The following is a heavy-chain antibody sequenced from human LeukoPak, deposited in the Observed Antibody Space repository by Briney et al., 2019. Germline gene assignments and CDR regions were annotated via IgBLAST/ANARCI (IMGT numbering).Heavy chain of an antibody. J-gene: IGHJ4*02. Sequence: GGSLRLSCAASGFTFSDSYMTWIRQAPGKGLEWVANIKQDGSEKYYVDSVKGRFTISRDNAKNSLYLQMNSLRAEDTAVYYCARADYDYVWGSYRQYYFDYWGQGTLVTVSS. CDR3: ARADYDYVWGSYRQYYFDY. V-gene: IGHV3-7*01. CDR1: GFTFSDSY. CDR2: IKQDGSEK. D-gene: IGHD3-16*02.